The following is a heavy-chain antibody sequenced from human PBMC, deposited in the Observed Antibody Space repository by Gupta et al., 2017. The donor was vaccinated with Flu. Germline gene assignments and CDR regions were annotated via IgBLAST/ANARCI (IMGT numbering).Heavy chain of an antibody. Sequence: QVQLVESGGGVVQPGRSLRLSCAASGFTFSSYGMHWVRQAPGKGLEWVAVIWYDGSNKYYADSVKGRFTISRDNSKNTLELQMNSLRDEEKDVYYCARDRRRVARYYYYGMDVWGQGTTVTVS. J-gene: IGHJ6*02. V-gene: IGHV3-33*01. CDR2: IWYDGSNK. CDR3: ARDRRRVARYYYYGMDV. CDR1: GFTFSSYG.